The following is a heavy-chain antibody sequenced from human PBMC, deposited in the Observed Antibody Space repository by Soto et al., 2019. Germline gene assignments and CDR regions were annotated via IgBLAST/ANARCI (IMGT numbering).Heavy chain of an antibody. CDR2: IYFSGST. D-gene: IGHD6-13*01. CDR1: GGSISRYY. J-gene: IGHJ4*02. CDR3: ARHSSTWLTYFDY. V-gene: IGHV4-59*08. Sequence: SETLSLTCTVSGGSISRYYWTWIRRPPGKGLEWIGYIYFSGSTNYNPSLKSRVTTSVDTSKTQFSLNLSSVTAADTAVYYCARHSSTWLTYFDYWGQGTLVTVSS.